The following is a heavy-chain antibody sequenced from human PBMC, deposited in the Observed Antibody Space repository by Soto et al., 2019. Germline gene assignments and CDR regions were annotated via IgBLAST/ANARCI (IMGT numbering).Heavy chain of an antibody. CDR3: AITGYSSSLCYY. CDR1: GYRFPRYW. J-gene: IGHJ4*02. D-gene: IGHD6-13*01. V-gene: IGHV5-10-1*01. CDR2: IDPSDSYT. Sequence: PGESLKISCKGSGYRFPRYWISWVRQMPGTGLERMGRIDPSDSYTNYSPSFQGYVTILADKSISTAYLQWSSRKASDTAMYYCAITGYSSSLCYYWGQGTLDTVSS.